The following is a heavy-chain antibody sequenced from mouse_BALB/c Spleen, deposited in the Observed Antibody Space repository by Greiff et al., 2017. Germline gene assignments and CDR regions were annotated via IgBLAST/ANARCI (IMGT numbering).Heavy chain of an antibody. Sequence: EVMLVESGAELVKPGASVKLSCTASGFNIKDTYMHWVKQRPEQGLEWIGRIDPANGNTKYDPKFQGKATITADTSSNTAYLQLSSLTSEDTAVYYCALDYFDYWGQGTTLTVSS. CDR3: ALDYFDY. CDR2: IDPANGNT. J-gene: IGHJ2*01. D-gene: IGHD2-10*02. V-gene: IGHV14-3*02. CDR1: GFNIKDTY.